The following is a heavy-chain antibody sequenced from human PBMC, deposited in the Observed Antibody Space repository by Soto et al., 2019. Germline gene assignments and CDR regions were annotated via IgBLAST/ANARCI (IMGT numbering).Heavy chain of an antibody. CDR3: VRALGSSDLDP. Sequence: QAQLVESGGGVVQPGGSLRLSCVASGFSLYSYVIHWVRQTPGKGLEWVAVISIDGTRTYYADSVKGRFTVSRDNSKNTQYLQMFGLTIEDTAMYYCVRALGSSDLDPWGQGTLVTVSS. V-gene: IGHV3-30*01. J-gene: IGHJ5*02. CDR1: GFSLYSYV. D-gene: IGHD6-13*01. CDR2: ISIDGTRT.